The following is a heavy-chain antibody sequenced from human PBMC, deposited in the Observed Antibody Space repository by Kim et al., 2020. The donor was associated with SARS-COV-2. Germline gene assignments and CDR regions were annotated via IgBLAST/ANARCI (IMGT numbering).Heavy chain of an antibody. CDR1: GFTFSSYA. D-gene: IGHD1-26*01. V-gene: IGHV3-30-3*01. Sequence: GGSLRLSCAASGFTFSSYAMHWVRQAPGKGLEWVAVISYDGSNKYYADSVKGRFTISRDNSKNTLYLQMNSLRAEDTAVYYCARDVLRGSSFFDYWCQGT. CDR3: ARDVLRGSSFFDY. J-gene: IGHJ4*02. CDR2: ISYDGSNK.